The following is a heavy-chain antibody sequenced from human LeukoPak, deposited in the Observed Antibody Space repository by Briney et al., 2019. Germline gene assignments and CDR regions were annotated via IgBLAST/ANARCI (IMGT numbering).Heavy chain of an antibody. Sequence: GESLRISCQGSGYSFTSYWITWVRQMPGKGLEWVGRIDPSDSYTDYSPSFQGHVTVSSDKSISTAYLQWSSLKASDTAVYYCATMTTEYYFDYWGQGTLVTVSS. CDR1: GYSFTSYW. V-gene: IGHV5-10-1*01. CDR2: IDPSDSYT. CDR3: ATMTTEYYFDY. D-gene: IGHD4-11*01. J-gene: IGHJ4*02.